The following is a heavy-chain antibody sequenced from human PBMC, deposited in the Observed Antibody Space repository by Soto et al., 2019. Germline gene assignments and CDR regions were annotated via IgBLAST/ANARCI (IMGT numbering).Heavy chain of an antibody. Sequence: GESLKISCKGSGYSFTSYWIGWVRQMPGKGLEWMGIIYPGDSDTRYSPSFQGQVTISADKSTSTAYLQWSSLKASDTAMYYCARRMDPRRNWFDPWGQGTLVTVSS. J-gene: IGHJ5*02. V-gene: IGHV5-51*01. CDR2: IYPGDSDT. CDR3: ARRMDPRRNWFDP. D-gene: IGHD2-8*01. CDR1: GYSFTSYW.